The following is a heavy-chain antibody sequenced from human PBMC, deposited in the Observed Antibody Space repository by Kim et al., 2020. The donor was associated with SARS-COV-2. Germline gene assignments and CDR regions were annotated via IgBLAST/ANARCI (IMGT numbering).Heavy chain of an antibody. CDR3: ARDRLVGATSYGMDV. CDR1: GFTFSSYG. CDR2: IWYDGSNK. D-gene: IGHD1-26*01. J-gene: IGHJ6*02. V-gene: IGHV3-33*01. Sequence: GGSLRLSCVASGFTFSSYGMHWVRQAPGKGLEWVAVIWYDGSNKYYADSVKGRFTISRDNSKNTLYLQMNSLRAEDTAVYYCARDRLVGATSYGMDVWGQGTTVTVSS.